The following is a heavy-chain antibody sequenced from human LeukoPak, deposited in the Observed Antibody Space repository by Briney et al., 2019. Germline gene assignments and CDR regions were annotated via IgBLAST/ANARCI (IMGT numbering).Heavy chain of an antibody. CDR2: IEDRGNT. D-gene: IGHD3-10*01. Sequence: PSGTLSLTCAVSGGSISSNWWSWVRQPPGKGLEWIGEIEDRGNTNYNPSLKSRVTIPVDKSKNQFSLKLSSLTAADTAVYYCAGAGTYYLDNWGQGTLVTVSS. J-gene: IGHJ4*02. CDR1: GGSISSNW. CDR3: AGAGTYYLDN. V-gene: IGHV4-4*02.